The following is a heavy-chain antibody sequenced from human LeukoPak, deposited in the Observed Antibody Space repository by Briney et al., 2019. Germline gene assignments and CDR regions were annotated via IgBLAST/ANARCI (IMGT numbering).Heavy chain of an antibody. D-gene: IGHD5-18*01. CDR3: ARVDVDTAMVTRRYYYYGMDV. Sequence: GASVRVSCKASGVTFSSYTISWVRQAPGQGLEWMARIIPILGIAYYAQKLQGRVTISADKSTSTDYMELSSLRSEDTAVYYCARVDVDTAMVTRRYYYYGMDVWGQGTTVTVSS. CDR2: IIPILGIA. J-gene: IGHJ6*02. V-gene: IGHV1-69*02. CDR1: GVTFSSYT.